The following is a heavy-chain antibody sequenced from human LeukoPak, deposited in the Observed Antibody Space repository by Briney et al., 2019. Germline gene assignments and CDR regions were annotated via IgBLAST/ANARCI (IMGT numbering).Heavy chain of an antibody. CDR2: ISAYNGNT. J-gene: IGHJ4*02. CDR1: GYTFTSYG. V-gene: IGHV1-18*01. CDR3: ARAPVNSVTPPFDY. D-gene: IGHD4-11*01. Sequence: GASVKVSCKASGYTFTSYGISWVRQAPGQGLEWMGWISAYNGNTNYAQKLQGRVTMTTDTSASTAYMELRSLRSDDTAVYYCARAPVNSVTPPFDYWGQGTLVTVSS.